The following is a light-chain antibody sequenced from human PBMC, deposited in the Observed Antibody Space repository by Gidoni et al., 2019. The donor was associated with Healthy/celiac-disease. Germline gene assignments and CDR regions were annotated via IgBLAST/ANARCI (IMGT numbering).Light chain of an antibody. CDR2: KVS. CDR3: MQGTHWPLT. V-gene: IGKV2-30*01. Sequence: DVVMTRSPLSLPVTLGQPASISCRSSQSLVYSDGNHYLNWFQQRPGQSPRRLIYKVSNRDSGVPDRFSGSGSGTDFTLKISRVEAEDVGVYYCMQGTHWPLTFGGGTKVEIK. J-gene: IGKJ4*01. CDR1: QSLVYSDGNHY.